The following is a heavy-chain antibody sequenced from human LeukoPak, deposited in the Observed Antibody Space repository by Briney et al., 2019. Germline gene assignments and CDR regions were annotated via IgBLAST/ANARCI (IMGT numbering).Heavy chain of an antibody. V-gene: IGHV4-34*01. Sequence: PSETLSLTCAVYGASFSDFYWSWLRQPPGMGLEWIGEINHSGSTNHNPSLKSRLTISVDTSKNQLSLKLSSVTAADTAVYYCARVRTTVTTFKNYYYGMDVWGQGTTVTVSS. J-gene: IGHJ6*02. CDR1: GASFSDFY. CDR3: ARVRTTVTTFKNYYYGMDV. CDR2: INHSGST. D-gene: IGHD4-17*01.